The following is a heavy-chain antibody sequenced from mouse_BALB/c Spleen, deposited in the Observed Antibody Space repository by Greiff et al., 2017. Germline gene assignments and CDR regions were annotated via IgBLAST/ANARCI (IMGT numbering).Heavy chain of an antibody. CDR2: IYPGNSDT. D-gene: IGHD2-2*01. CDR3: TRGYYGYDGGHFDY. CDR1: GYTFTSYW. V-gene: IGHV1-5*01. Sequence: VQLQQSGTVLARPGASVKMSCKASGYTFTSYWMHWVKQRPGQGLEWIGAIYPGNSDTSYNQKFKGKAKLTAVTSTSTAYMELSSLTNEDSAVYYCTRGYYGYDGGHFDYWGQGTTLTVSS. J-gene: IGHJ2*01.